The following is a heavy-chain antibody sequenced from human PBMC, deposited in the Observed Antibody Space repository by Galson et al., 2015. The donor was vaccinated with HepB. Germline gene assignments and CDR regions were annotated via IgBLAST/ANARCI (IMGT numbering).Heavy chain of an antibody. D-gene: IGHD3-16*01. Sequence: SLRLSCAASGFAFSSYAMHWVRQAPGKGLEWVAVISYDGSIANYADSVKGRFTISRDNAKNTLYLQVNSLRAEDTAVYYCVRVKDNYGYENSLDSWGQGTLVTVSS. CDR2: ISYDGSIA. V-gene: IGHV3-30*04. J-gene: IGHJ4*02. CDR3: VRVKDNYGYENSLDS. CDR1: GFAFSSYA.